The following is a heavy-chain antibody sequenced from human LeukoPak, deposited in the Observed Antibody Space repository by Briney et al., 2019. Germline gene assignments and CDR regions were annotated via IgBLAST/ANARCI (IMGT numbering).Heavy chain of an antibody. V-gene: IGHV3-48*02. J-gene: IGHJ4*02. D-gene: IGHD2-2*01. Sequence: GGSLRLSCAASGFTFSSYSMNWVRQAPGKGLEWVSYISSSSSTIYYADSVKGRFTISRDNAKNSLYLQMNSLRDEDTAVYYCAREGIVVVPAAHSDFDYWSQGTLVTVSS. CDR1: GFTFSSYS. CDR3: AREGIVVVPAAHSDFDY. CDR2: ISSSSSTI.